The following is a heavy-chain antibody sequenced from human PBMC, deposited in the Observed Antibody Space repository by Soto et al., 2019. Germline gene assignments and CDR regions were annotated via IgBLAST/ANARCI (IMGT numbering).Heavy chain of an antibody. D-gene: IGHD4-17*01. V-gene: IGHV4-4*07. Sequence: QVQLQESGPGLVKPSETLSLTCTVSGDSMTKYYWSWIRQPAGQGLEWIGRIYTSGSTNYNPSLKCRVTMSIDTSNNHFSLKLKSVPAADTAVYYCARTVGAAYYFDFWGQGALVTVSS. CDR3: ARTVGAAYYFDF. CDR2: IYTSGST. CDR1: GDSMTKYY. J-gene: IGHJ4*02.